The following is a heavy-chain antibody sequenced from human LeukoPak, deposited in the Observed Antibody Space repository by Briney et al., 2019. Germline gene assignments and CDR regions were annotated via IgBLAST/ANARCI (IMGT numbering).Heavy chain of an antibody. CDR1: GVSIDSNDR. CDR2: IYHSGST. D-gene: IGHD5-18*01. J-gene: IGHJ4*02. Sequence: SETLSLTCAVSGVSIDSNDRWSWVRQPPGKGLEWIGEIYHSGSTNYNPSLKSRVTISVDKSKNQFSLELNSMTAADTAVYYCARASDTSMATDFDYWGQGTLVTVSS. CDR3: ARASDTSMATDFDY. V-gene: IGHV4-4*02.